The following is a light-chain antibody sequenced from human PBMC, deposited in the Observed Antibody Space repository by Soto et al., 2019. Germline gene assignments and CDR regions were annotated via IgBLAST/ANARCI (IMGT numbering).Light chain of an antibody. V-gene: IGKV3-15*01. J-gene: IGKJ1*01. CDR3: QQYNNWLWT. CDR1: QSVSSN. Sequence: EIVMTQSPATLSVSPGERATLSCRASQSVSSNLAWYQQKPGQAPRLLIYGASTRATGIPARFSGSGSGTEFKLTISSLQAEDFAVYYCQQYNNWLWTFGQGTKVEIK. CDR2: GAS.